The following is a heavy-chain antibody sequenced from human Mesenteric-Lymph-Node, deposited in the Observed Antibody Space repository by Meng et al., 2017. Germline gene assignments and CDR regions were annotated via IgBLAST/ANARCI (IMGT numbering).Heavy chain of an antibody. CDR3: AREDYDILTGYIDAFDI. CDR2: INPSGGST. J-gene: IGHJ3*02. V-gene: IGHV1-46*01. Sequence: ASVKVSCKASGYTFTSYYMHWVRQAPGQGLEWMGIINPSGGSTSYAQKFQGRVTMTRDTSTSTVYMELSSLRSEDTAVYYCAREDYDILTGYIDAFDIWGQGTMVTVSS. D-gene: IGHD3-9*01. CDR1: GYTFTSYY.